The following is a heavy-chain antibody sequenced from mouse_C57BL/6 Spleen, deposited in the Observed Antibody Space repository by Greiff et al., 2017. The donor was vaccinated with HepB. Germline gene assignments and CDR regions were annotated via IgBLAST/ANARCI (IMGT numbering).Heavy chain of an antibody. CDR3: TREYYGSSYGYFDV. CDR2: ISSGGDYI. V-gene: IGHV5-9-1*02. J-gene: IGHJ1*03. Sequence: EVKLVESGAGLVKPGGSLKLSCAASGFTFSSYAMSWVRQTPEKRLEWVAYISSGGDYIYYADTVKGRFTISRDNARNTLYLQMSSLKSEDTATYYCTREYYGSSYGYFDVWGTGTTVTVSS. D-gene: IGHD1-1*01. CDR1: GFTFSSYA.